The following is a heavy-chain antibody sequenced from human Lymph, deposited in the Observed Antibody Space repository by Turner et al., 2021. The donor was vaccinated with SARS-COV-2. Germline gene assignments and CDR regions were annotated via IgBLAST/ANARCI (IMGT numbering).Heavy chain of an antibody. D-gene: IGHD3-3*01. J-gene: IGHJ4*02. Sequence: QVQLVESGGGVVQPGRSLSLSCAASGFTFSNYGMHWVRKAQGKGLEGVAVISYDGSNKNYAGSVKGRFTISRDNSKNTLNLKMNSLRAEDTAVYYCAKDSRFLEWLLFGEFDYWGQGTLVTVSS. V-gene: IGHV3-30*18. CDR2: ISYDGSNK. CDR3: AKDSRFLEWLLFGEFDY. CDR1: GFTFSNYG.